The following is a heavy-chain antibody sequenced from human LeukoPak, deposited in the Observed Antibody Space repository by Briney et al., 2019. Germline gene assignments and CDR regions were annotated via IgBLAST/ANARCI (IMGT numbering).Heavy chain of an antibody. Sequence: PGGSLRLSCAASGFTVSSNYMSWVRQAPGKGLEWVSVIYSGGSTYYADSVKGRFTISRDNSKNTLYLQMNSLRAEDTAVYYCARHGSQLCLDYWGQGTLVTVSS. J-gene: IGHJ4*02. V-gene: IGHV3-53*01. CDR3: ARHGSQLCLDY. CDR1: GFTVSSNY. D-gene: IGHD2-2*01. CDR2: IYSGGST.